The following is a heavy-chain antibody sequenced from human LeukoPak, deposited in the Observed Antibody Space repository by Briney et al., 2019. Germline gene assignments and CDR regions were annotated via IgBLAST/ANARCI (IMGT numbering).Heavy chain of an antibody. Sequence: ASVKVSCKASGYTFTSYGISWVRQAPGQGLEWMGWISAYNGNTNYAQKLQGRVTMTTDTSTSTAYMELGSLRSDDTAVYYCARKGSYYDSSGYLFDYWGQGTLVTVSS. CDR2: ISAYNGNT. J-gene: IGHJ4*02. CDR1: GYTFTSYG. D-gene: IGHD3-22*01. V-gene: IGHV1-18*01. CDR3: ARKGSYYDSSGYLFDY.